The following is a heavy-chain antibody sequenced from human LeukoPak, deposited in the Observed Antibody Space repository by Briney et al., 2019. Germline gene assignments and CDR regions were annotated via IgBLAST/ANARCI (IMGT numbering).Heavy chain of an antibody. CDR2: ISGSGGST. V-gene: IGHV3-23*01. CDR1: GFTFSSYA. Sequence: HTGGSLRLSCAAAGFTFSSYAMSWVRQAPGKGLEWVSCISGSGGSTYYADSVKGRFTISRDNSKNTLYLQMNSLRAEDTAVYYCAKGRDGYNADFDYWGQGTLVTVSS. CDR3: AKGRDGYNADFDY. J-gene: IGHJ4*02. D-gene: IGHD5-24*01.